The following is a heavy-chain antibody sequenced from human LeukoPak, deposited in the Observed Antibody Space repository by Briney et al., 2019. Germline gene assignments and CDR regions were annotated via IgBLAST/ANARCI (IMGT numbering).Heavy chain of an antibody. CDR3: AKDIEDYYGSGSYTGYGMDV. J-gene: IGHJ6*02. Sequence: GGALRLSCAASGFTFSSYGMSWVRQAPGKGLEWVSLIRGDGGSTYYADSVKGRFTISRDNSKNSLYLQMNSLRTEDTALYYCAKDIEDYYGSGSYTGYGMDVWGQGTTVTVSS. CDR1: GFTFSSYG. D-gene: IGHD3-10*01. V-gene: IGHV3-43*02. CDR2: IRGDGGST.